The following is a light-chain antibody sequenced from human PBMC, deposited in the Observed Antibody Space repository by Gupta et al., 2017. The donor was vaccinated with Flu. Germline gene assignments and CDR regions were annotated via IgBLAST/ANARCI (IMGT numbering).Light chain of an antibody. Sequence: AIQVTQSRSSLYASVGVRVTITCRASQDIRNDLGWYQQKPGKAPKLLNYAASRVKSGVPSRFSGSGCGTDFTLTISGQQPEDFATYYCRQNNSSPVTFGHGTKVETK. CDR3: RQNNSSPVT. CDR2: AAS. CDR1: QDIRND. J-gene: IGKJ3*01. V-gene: IGKV1-6*01.